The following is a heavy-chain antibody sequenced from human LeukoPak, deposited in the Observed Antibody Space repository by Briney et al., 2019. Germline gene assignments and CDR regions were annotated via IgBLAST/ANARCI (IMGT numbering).Heavy chain of an antibody. V-gene: IGHV1-69*13. CDR1: GGTFSSYA. Sequence: SVKVSCKASGGTFSSYAISWVRQAPRQGLEWMGGIIPIFGTANYAQKFQGRVTITADESTSTAYMELSSLRSEDTAVYYCARKGALWFGELFHYMDVWGKGTTVTVSS. D-gene: IGHD3-10*01. CDR2: IIPIFGTA. CDR3: ARKGALWFGELFHYMDV. J-gene: IGHJ6*03.